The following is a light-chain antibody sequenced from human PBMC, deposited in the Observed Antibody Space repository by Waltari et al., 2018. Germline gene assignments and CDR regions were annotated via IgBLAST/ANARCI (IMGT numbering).Light chain of an antibody. CDR1: QSIGSW. CDR3: QQYDGFSYT. J-gene: IGKJ2*01. Sequence: DIQMTQSPSTLPASVGDRVTITCRASQSIGSWLAWYQQKPGKAPNLLIYEASNLESGVPSRFTGSGSGTEFTLTINSLQPDDFATYYCQQYDGFSYTFGQGTKVQIK. V-gene: IGKV1-5*03. CDR2: EAS.